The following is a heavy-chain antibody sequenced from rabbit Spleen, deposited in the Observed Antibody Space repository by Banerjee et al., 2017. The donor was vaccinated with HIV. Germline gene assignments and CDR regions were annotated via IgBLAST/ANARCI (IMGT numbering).Heavy chain of an antibody. CDR2: VAAGSSRFT. D-gene: IGHD1-1*01. Sequence: QSLEESGGDLVKPGASLTLTCTASGVSFSISSYMCWVRQAPGKGLEWIACVAAGSSRFTYYATWAKGRFTCSKASSTTVTLQMTRLTAADTATYFCARDTSSSFSSYGMDLWGPGTLVTVS. J-gene: IGHJ6*01. CDR1: GVSFSISSY. CDR3: ARDTSSSFSSYGMDL. V-gene: IGHV1S40*01.